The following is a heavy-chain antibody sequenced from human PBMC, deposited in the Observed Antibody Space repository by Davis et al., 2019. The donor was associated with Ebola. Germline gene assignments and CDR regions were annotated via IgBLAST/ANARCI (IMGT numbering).Heavy chain of an antibody. CDR3: AKDISVAGPNYFDY. D-gene: IGHD6-19*01. J-gene: IGHJ4*02. CDR1: GFTFSSYA. CDR2: ISYDGSNK. V-gene: IGHV3-30-3*01. Sequence: GESLKISCAASGFTFSSYAMRWVRQAPGKGLEWVAVISYDGSNKYYADSVKGRFTISRDNSKNTLYLQMNSLRAEDTALYYCAKDISVAGPNYFDYWGQGTLVTVSS.